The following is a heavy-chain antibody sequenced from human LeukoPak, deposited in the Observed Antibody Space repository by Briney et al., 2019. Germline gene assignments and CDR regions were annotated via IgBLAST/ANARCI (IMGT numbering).Heavy chain of an antibody. D-gene: IGHD3-3*01. Sequence: PSETLSLTCAVYGGSFSGYYWSWIRQPPGKGLEWIGEINHSGSTNYNPSLKSRVTISVDTSKNQFSLKLSSVTAADTAVYYCARHSSPKGFKSPFDYWGQGTLVTVSS. V-gene: IGHV4-34*01. CDR1: GGSFSGYY. CDR2: INHSGST. J-gene: IGHJ4*02. CDR3: ARHSSPKGFKSPFDY.